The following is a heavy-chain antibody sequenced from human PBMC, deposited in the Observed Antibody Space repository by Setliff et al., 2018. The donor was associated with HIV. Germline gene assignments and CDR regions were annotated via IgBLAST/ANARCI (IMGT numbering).Heavy chain of an antibody. V-gene: IGHV1-46*01. Sequence: ASVKVSCKASGYTFTSYYMHWVRQAPGRGLEWMGIINPSGGGTSYAQKFQGRVTMTRDTSTSTVYMELSSLGSEDTAVYYCARDYYDSSGYRGLDAFDIWGQGTMVTVSS. CDR3: ARDYYDSSGYRGLDAFDI. CDR2: INPSGGGT. D-gene: IGHD3-22*01. J-gene: IGHJ3*02. CDR1: GYTFTSYY.